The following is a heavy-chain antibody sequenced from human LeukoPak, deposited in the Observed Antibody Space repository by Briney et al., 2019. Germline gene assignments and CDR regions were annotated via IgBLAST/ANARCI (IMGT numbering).Heavy chain of an antibody. V-gene: IGHV5-51*01. Sequence: GESLKISCKGSGYSFTSYWIGWVRQMPGKGLEWMGIISPGDSDARYSPSFQGQVSISADKSISTAYLQWSSVKASDTAMYYCARLRSGWDFDYWGQGSLVTVSS. J-gene: IGHJ4*02. CDR1: GYSFTSYW. CDR3: ARLRSGWDFDY. CDR2: ISPGDSDA. D-gene: IGHD6-19*01.